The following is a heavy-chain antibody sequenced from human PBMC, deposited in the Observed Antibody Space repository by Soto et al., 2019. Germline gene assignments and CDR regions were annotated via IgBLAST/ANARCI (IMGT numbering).Heavy chain of an antibody. Sequence: SETLSLTCAVYGGSFSGYYWSWIRQPPGKGLEWIGEINHSGSTNYNPSLKSRVTISVDTSKNHFSLKLSSVTAADTAVYYCARLRGYYGSGSYYIPYYYYGMDVWGQGTTVTVS. CDR1: GGSFSGYY. CDR3: ARLRGYYGSGSYYIPYYYYGMDV. D-gene: IGHD3-10*01. CDR2: INHSGST. J-gene: IGHJ6*02. V-gene: IGHV4-34*01.